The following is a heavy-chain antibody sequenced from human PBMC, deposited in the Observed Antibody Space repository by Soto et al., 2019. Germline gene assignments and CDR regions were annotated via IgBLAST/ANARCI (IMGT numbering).Heavy chain of an antibody. Sequence: LSLTCTVSGGSLSSYWWSWIRQPPGKGLEWIGYIYYTGSTNYNPPLKSRVTISLDASKNQFSLNLNSATAADTAVYYCARGPGASGTYHYFFDYWGPGTLVTVSS. CDR3: ARGPGASGTYHYFFDY. D-gene: IGHD3-10*01. J-gene: IGHJ4*02. V-gene: IGHV4-59*01. CDR2: IYYTGST. CDR1: GGSLSSYW.